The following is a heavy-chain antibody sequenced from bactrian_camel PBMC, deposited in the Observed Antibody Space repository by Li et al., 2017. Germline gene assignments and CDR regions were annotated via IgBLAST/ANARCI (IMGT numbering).Heavy chain of an antibody. Sequence: VQLVESGGGLVQPGGSLRLSCSASGFQFADYPMSWVRQAPGKGLEWVAQIAYDGWVSRYHDSAKGRFTISQDNAKNTVYLQMNSLKPEDSGMYYCAGDAFGGSWSSSPNDYKTWGQGPRSPSP. CDR3: AGDAFGGSWSSSPNDYKT. CDR2: IAYDGWVS. D-gene: IGHD2*01. J-gene: IGHJ6*01. CDR1: GFQFADYP. V-gene: IGHV3S36*01.